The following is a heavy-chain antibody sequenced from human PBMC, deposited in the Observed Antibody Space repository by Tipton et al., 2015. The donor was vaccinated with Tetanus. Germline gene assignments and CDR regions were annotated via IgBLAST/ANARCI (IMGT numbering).Heavy chain of an antibody. D-gene: IGHD4-17*01. CDR2: ISNGNP. CDR3: ARDERYGDYAY. CDR1: RGPISSYY. Sequence: GLVKPSQTLSLTCNVSRGPISSYYWSWIRQPAGKGLEWIGHISNGNPDYSGSLKSRVALSVDTSKNEVSLKLRSVTAADTGVYYCARDERYGDYAYWGQGALVTVSS. V-gene: IGHV4-4*07. J-gene: IGHJ4*02.